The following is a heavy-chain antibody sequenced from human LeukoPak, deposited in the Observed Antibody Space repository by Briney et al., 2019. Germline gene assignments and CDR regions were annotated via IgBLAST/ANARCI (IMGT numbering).Heavy chain of an antibody. CDR3: AKDRPRYCSGGSCFHSGDAFDI. CDR2: ISYDGSNK. Sequence: PGGSLRLSCAASGFIFSNYWMAWVRQGPGEGPEWVAVISYDGSNKYYADSVKGRFTISRDNSKNTLYLQMNSLRAEDTAVYYCAKDRPRYCSGGSCFHSGDAFDIWGQGTMVTVSS. CDR1: GFIFSNYW. J-gene: IGHJ3*02. V-gene: IGHV3-30*18. D-gene: IGHD2-15*01.